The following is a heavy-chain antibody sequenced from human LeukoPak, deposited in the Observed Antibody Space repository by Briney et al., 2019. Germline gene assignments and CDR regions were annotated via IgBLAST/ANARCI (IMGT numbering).Heavy chain of an antibody. Sequence: GGSLRLSCAASGFIFSNHAMHWVRQAPGKGLEWLGVISYDESNAYYADSVKGRFTISRDNSNNTLYLQMNSLRPEDTAVYYCAKDYQSRTMIVVVTHFDYWGQGTLVTVSS. CDR2: ISYDESNA. CDR1: GFIFSNHA. V-gene: IGHV3-30*18. D-gene: IGHD3-22*01. J-gene: IGHJ4*02. CDR3: AKDYQSRTMIVVVTHFDY.